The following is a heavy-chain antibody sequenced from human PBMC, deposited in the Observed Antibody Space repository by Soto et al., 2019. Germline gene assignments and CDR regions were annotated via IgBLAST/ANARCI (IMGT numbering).Heavy chain of an antibody. CDR1: GGSFSGYY. CDR2: INHSGST. D-gene: IGHD3-10*01. J-gene: IGHJ6*02. CDR3: ARGFMVRGVIYYYYYGMDV. Sequence: PSETLSLTCAVYGGSFSGYYWSWIRQPPGKGLEWIGEINHSGSTNYNPSLKSRVTTSVDTSKNQFSLKLSSVTAADTAVYYCARGFMVRGVIYYYYYGMDVWGQGTTGT. V-gene: IGHV4-34*01.